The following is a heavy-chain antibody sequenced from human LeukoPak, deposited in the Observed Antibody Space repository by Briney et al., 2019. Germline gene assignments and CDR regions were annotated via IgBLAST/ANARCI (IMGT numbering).Heavy chain of an antibody. CDR2: ISSSGSTI. Sequence: GGSLRLSCAASGFTFSDYYMSWIRQAPGKGLEWVSYISSSGSTIYYADSVKGRFTISRDNAKNSLYLQMNSLRAEDTAVYYCARAKVPHHIVVVTAKTPFDYWGQGTLVTVSS. D-gene: IGHD2-21*02. J-gene: IGHJ4*02. V-gene: IGHV3-11*04. CDR3: ARAKVPHHIVVVTAKTPFDY. CDR1: GFTFSDYY.